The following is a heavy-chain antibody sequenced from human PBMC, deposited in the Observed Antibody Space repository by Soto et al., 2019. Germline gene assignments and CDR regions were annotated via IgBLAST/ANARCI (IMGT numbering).Heavy chain of an antibody. D-gene: IGHD3-3*01. Sequence: GASVKVSCKASGYTFTGYYMHWVRQAPGQGLGWMGWINPNSGGTNYAQKFQGWVTMTRDTSISTAYMELSRLRSDDTAVYYCARAPLYYDFWSGSPAYYYYYGMDVWGQGTTVTVSS. V-gene: IGHV1-2*04. J-gene: IGHJ6*02. CDR3: ARAPLYYDFWSGSPAYYYYYGMDV. CDR1: GYTFTGYY. CDR2: INPNSGGT.